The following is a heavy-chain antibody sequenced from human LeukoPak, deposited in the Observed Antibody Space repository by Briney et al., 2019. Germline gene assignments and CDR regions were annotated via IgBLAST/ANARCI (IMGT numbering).Heavy chain of an antibody. CDR1: GYTFLTNG. V-gene: IGHV1-18*01. CDR3: ARVPYYYDSSAYFDY. CDR2: ISTYNGNT. Sequence: GASVKVSCKVPGYTFLTNGITWVRQAPGQGFEWMGWISTYNGNTNYAQKVQDRVTMTTDTFTNTAYMELRSLRSDDTAVYYCARVPYYYDSSAYFDYWGRGTLVTVSS. D-gene: IGHD3-22*01. J-gene: IGHJ4*02.